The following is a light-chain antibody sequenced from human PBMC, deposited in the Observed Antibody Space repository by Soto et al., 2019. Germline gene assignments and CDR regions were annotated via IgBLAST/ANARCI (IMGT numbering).Light chain of an antibody. V-gene: IGKV3-20*01. J-gene: IGKJ1*01. CDR1: QSVSSNY. Sequence: EIVLTQSPGTLSLSPGERATLSCRASQSVSSNYLAWYQRKPGQAPRLLIYGASSRATDIPNRFSGSGSGTDFTLTITRLEPEDFAGYFFQQYGGSPPTFGQGTKVEIK. CDR2: GAS. CDR3: QQYGGSPPT.